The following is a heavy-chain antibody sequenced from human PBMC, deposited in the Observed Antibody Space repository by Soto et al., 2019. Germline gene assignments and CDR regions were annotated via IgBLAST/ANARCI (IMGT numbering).Heavy chain of an antibody. CDR1: GGSISSGDYY. CDR3: ARVRGDYYDSSGVIDY. D-gene: IGHD3-22*01. V-gene: IGHV4-30-4*01. Sequence: SETLSLTCPVSGGSISSGDYYWSWIRQPPGKGLEWIGYIYYSGSTYYNPSLKSRVTISVDTSKNQFSLKLSSVTAADTAVYYCARVRGDYYDSSGVIDYWGQGTLVTVSS. CDR2: IYYSGST. J-gene: IGHJ4*02.